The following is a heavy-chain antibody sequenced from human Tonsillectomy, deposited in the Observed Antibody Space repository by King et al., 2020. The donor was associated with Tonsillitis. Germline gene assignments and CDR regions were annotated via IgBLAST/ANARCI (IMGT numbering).Heavy chain of an antibody. J-gene: IGHJ4*02. Sequence: VQLVESGGDLVKPGGSLRLSCAASGFTFSDYYMGWIRQAPGQGLEWLSYISSSGSTIYHADSVKARFTISRDNAENSLYLQMHSLRAEDTAVYYCARRGPAQYHLLHPSYYFDYWGQGTLVTVSS. D-gene: IGHD2-2*02. V-gene: IGHV3-11*01. CDR1: GFTFSDYY. CDR3: ARRGPAQYHLLHPSYYFDY. CDR2: ISSSGSTI.